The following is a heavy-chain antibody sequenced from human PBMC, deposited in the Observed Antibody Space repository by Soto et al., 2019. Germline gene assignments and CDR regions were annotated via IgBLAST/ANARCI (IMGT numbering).Heavy chain of an antibody. V-gene: IGHV4-34*01. CDR1: GGSFSGYY. CDR2: INHSGST. J-gene: IGHJ4*02. Sequence: SETLSLTCAVYGGSFSGYYWSWIRQPPGKGLEWIGEINHSGSTNYNPSLKSRVTISVDTSKNQFSLKLSSVTAADTAVYYCARGLILWWTKYYFDYWGQGTLVTVSS. D-gene: IGHD2-21*01. CDR3: ARGLILWWTKYYFDY.